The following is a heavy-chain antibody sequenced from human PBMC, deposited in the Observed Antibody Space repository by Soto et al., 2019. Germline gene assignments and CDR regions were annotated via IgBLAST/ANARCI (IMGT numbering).Heavy chain of an antibody. D-gene: IGHD5-18*01. CDR1: GVSVISGDYY. J-gene: IGHJ5*02. CDR2: SYYSRNT. Sequence: PSETLSLTCTVTGVSVISGDYYWSWIRPPPGKGLEWRGCSYYSRNTNYNPCLTSRIIISVHTSKHLFSLKLTSVTAAPTPVYYCARLPVDTSIIYWLDPWGQGTLVTVPS. V-gene: IGHV4-61*08. CDR3: ARLPVDTSIIYWLDP.